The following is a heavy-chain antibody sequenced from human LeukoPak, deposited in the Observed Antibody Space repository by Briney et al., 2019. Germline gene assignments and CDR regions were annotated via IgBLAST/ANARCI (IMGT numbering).Heavy chain of an antibody. D-gene: IGHD2-2*01. V-gene: IGHV3-48*03. CDR3: ARYLGYCSSTSCLWAFDY. CDR1: GFTFSSYE. CDR2: ISSSGSTI. J-gene: IGHJ4*02. Sequence: GGSLRLSCAASGFTFSSYEMNWVRQAPGKGLEWVSYISSSGSTIYYADSVKGRFTISRDNAKNSLYLQMNSLRAEDTAVYYCARYLGYCSSTSCLWAFDYWGQGTLVTVSS.